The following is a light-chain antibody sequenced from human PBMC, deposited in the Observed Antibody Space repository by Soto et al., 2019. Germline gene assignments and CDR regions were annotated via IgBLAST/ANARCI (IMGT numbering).Light chain of an antibody. Sequence: ENGLTQSPGTLSLSPGERATLSCRASQSVSSSYLAWYQQKPGQAPRLLIYGASNRATGIPDRFSGSGSGTDFTLTISRLEPEDFAVYYCQQYDNWPWTLGQGTKVDIK. CDR1: QSVSSSY. V-gene: IGKV3-20*01. CDR2: GAS. CDR3: QQYDNWPWT. J-gene: IGKJ1*01.